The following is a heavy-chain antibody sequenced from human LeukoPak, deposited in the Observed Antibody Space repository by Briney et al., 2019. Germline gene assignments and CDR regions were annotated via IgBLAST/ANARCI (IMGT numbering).Heavy chain of an antibody. CDR3: ARSPHSYNWNPTAFDY. CDR1: GGTFSSYA. J-gene: IGHJ4*02. Sequence: GASVKVSCKASGGTFSSYAISWVRQAPGQGLEWMGGIIPIFGTANYAQKFQGRVTITTDESTSTAYIELSSLRSEDTAVYYCARSPHSYNWNPTAFDYWGQGTLVTVSS. CDR2: IIPIFGTA. V-gene: IGHV1-69*05. D-gene: IGHD1-20*01.